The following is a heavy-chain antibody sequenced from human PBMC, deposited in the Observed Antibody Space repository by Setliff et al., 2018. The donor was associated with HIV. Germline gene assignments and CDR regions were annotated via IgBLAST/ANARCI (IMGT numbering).Heavy chain of an antibody. CDR1: GFTFSSYA. V-gene: IGHV3-30*01. J-gene: IGHJ3*02. D-gene: IGHD1-26*01. CDR3: ARILVGVDDAFDI. CDR2: ISYDGSNK. Sequence: QLGGSLRLSCAASGFTFSSYAMHWVRQAPGKGLEWVAVISYDGSNKYYADSVKGRFTISRDNSKNTLYLQMNSLRSDDTAVYYCARILVGVDDAFDIWGQGTMVTVSS.